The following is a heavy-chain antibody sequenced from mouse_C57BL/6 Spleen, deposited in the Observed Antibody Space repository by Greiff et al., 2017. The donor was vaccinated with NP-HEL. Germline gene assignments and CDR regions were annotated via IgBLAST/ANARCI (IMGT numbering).Heavy chain of an antibody. V-gene: IGHV1-55*01. CDR1: GYTFTSYW. J-gene: IGHJ4*01. D-gene: IGHD3-1*01. CDR3: ARSRATAPYAMDY. CDR2: IYPGSGST. Sequence: QVQLQQPGAELVKPGASVKMSCKASGYTFTSYWITWVKQRPGQGLEWIGDIYPGSGSTNYNEKFKSKATLTVDTSSSTAYMQLSSLTSEDSAVYYCARSRATAPYAMDYWGQGTSVTVSS.